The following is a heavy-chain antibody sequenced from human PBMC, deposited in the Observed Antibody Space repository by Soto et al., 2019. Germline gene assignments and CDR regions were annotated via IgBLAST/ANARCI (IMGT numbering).Heavy chain of an antibody. CDR2: ISYDGSNK. V-gene: IGHV3-30*18. D-gene: IGHD2-15*01. J-gene: IGHJ6*03. Sequence: TGGSLRLSCAASGFTFSSYGMHWVRQAPGKGLEWVAVISYDGSNKYYADSVKGRFTISRDNSKNTLYLQMNSLRAEDTAVYYCAKLAGGIYYMDVWGKGTTVTVSS. CDR1: GFTFSSYG. CDR3: AKLAGGIYYMDV.